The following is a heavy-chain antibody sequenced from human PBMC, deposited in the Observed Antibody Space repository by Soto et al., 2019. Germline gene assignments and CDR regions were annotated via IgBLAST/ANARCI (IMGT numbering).Heavy chain of an antibody. CDR3: AKCGYSYGSTPIYFDY. CDR2: ISGSGGST. Sequence: PGGSLRLSCAASGFTFSSYAMSWVRQAPGKGLEWVSAISGSGGSTYYADSVKGRFTISRDSSKNTLYLQMNSLRAEDTAVYYCAKCGYSYGSTPIYFDYWGQGTLVTVSS. CDR1: GFTFSSYA. V-gene: IGHV3-23*01. J-gene: IGHJ4*02. D-gene: IGHD5-18*01.